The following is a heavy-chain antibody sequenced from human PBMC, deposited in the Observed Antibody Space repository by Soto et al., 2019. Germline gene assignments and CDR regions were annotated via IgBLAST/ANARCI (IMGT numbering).Heavy chain of an antibody. CDR1: GGSISSGDYY. Sequence: PSETLSLTCTVSGGSISSGDYYWSWIRQPPGKGLEWIGYIYYSGSTYYNPSLKSRVTISVDTSKNQFSLKLSSVTAADTAVYYCARDKSHYDILTGYGRWFDPWGQGTLVTVSS. V-gene: IGHV4-30-4*01. CDR2: IYYSGST. J-gene: IGHJ5*02. D-gene: IGHD3-9*01. CDR3: ARDKSHYDILTGYGRWFDP.